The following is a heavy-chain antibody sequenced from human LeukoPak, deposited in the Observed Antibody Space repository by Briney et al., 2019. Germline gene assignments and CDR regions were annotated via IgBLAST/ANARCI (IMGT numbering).Heavy chain of an antibody. V-gene: IGHV1-69*05. J-gene: IGHJ6*03. D-gene: IGHD2-15*01. CDR3: ARRQDCSGGSCYPYYYYYMDV. Sequence: SVKVSCKASGSTFSSYAISWVRQAPGQGLEWMGGIIPIFGTANYAQKFQGRVTITTDESTSTAYMELSSLRSEDTAVYYCARRQDCSGGSCYPYYYYYMDVWGKGTTVTVSS. CDR2: IIPIFGTA. CDR1: GSTFSSYA.